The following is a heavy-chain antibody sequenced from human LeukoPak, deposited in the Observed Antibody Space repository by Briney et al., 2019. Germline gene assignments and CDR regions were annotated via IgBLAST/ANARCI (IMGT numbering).Heavy chain of an antibody. CDR2: IHYSARI. D-gene: IGHD6-19*01. CDR1: GYSISSGYY. J-gene: IGHJ4*02. CDR3: ARIFLGYSSGWYFDY. V-gene: IGHV4-38-2*02. Sequence: SETLSLTCTVSGYSISSGYYWGWIRQPPGKGLEWIGSIHYSARIYYNPSLKSRLTISPDTSKNQFSLKLTSVTAADTAVYYCARIFLGYSSGWYFDYWGQGTLVTVSS.